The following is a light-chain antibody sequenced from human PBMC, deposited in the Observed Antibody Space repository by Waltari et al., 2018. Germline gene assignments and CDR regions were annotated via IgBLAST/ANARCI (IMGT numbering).Light chain of an antibody. Sequence: IVMTQSPLSLPVTPGEPASISCRSSRSIIHSNDQNYLEWYFQKPGQFPQHLIYWGSNRASGVPDRFRGRGSGTDFTLEISRVEAEDVGIYFCMQALQTPWTFGQGTKVEIK. CDR2: WGS. CDR3: MQALQTPWT. V-gene: IGKV2-28*01. CDR1: RSIIHSNDQNY. J-gene: IGKJ1*01.